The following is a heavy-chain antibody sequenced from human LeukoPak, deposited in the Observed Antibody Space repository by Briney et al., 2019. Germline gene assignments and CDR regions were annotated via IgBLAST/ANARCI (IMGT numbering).Heavy chain of an antibody. Sequence: PSGTLSLTCAVYGGSFSGHYWSWIRQPPGKGLEWIGEINHSGSTNYNPSLKSRVTISVDTSKNQFSLKLSSVTAADTAVYYCARGPGYYGSGSYLWFDPWGQGTLVTVSS. V-gene: IGHV4-34*01. CDR1: GGSFSGHY. CDR2: INHSGST. J-gene: IGHJ5*02. D-gene: IGHD3-10*01. CDR3: ARGPGYYGSGSYLWFDP.